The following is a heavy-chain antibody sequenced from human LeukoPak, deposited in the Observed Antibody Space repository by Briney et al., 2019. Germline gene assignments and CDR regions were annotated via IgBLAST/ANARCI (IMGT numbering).Heavy chain of an antibody. V-gene: IGHV3-74*01. J-gene: IGHJ4*02. CDR2: INSDGSST. Sequence: GGSLRLSCAASGFTFSSYLMHWVRHAPGKGLVWVSRINSDGSSTSYADSVKGRFTISRDNAKNTLYLQMNSLRAEDTAVYYCARDGDGYNPRRYFDYWGQGTLVTVSS. CDR3: ARDGDGYNPRRYFDY. CDR1: GFTFSSYL. D-gene: IGHD5-24*01.